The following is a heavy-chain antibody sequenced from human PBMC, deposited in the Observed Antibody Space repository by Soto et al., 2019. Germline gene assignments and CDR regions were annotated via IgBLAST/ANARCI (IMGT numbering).Heavy chain of an antibody. Sequence: VGSLRLSCAASEFSFDDYAMSWVRQAPGKGLEWVSSITFTGVSTYYADSVKGRFTISRDNSKDTLYLQMNSLRAEDTAIYYCAKASVWYPYFDSWGQGTLVT. V-gene: IGHV3-23*01. CDR2: ITFTGVST. CDR3: AKASVWYPYFDS. CDR1: EFSFDDYA. J-gene: IGHJ4*02. D-gene: IGHD6-13*01.